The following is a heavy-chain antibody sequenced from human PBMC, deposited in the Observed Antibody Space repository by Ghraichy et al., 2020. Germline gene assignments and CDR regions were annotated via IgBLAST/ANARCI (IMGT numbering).Heavy chain of an antibody. CDR3: VRKRRGSGAFDY. D-gene: IGHD3-10*01. CDR1: GGSINSGDYY. Sequence: SETLSLTCTVSGGSINSGDYYWSWIRQHPGQGLEWIWFLSSSGGPYYSPSLKSRVTISLDTSNNQFSLKLSSVNAADTAIYYCVRKRRGSGAFDYWSQGTLGTVSA. V-gene: IGHV4-31*03. J-gene: IGHJ4*02. CDR2: LSSSGGP.